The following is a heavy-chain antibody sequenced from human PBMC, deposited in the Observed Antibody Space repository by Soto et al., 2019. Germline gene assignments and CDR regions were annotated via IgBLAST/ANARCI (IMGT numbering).Heavy chain of an antibody. CDR3: ARARLRAVYAFDI. CDR1: GGSVSSGAYY. J-gene: IGHJ3*02. CDR2: IYYSGST. Sequence: SETLSLTCTVPGGSVSSGAYYWTWIRQRPGKGLEWIGYIYYSGSTYYSPSLKSRLSISLDTSKNQFSLRLSSVTAADTAMYYCARARLRAVYAFDIWGQGTMVTVSS. D-gene: IGHD5-12*01. V-gene: IGHV4-31*03.